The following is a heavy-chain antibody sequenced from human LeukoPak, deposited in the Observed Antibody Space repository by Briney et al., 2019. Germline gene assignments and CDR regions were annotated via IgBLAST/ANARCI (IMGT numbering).Heavy chain of an antibody. Sequence: SETLSLTCAVSGGPISRSTYYWGWIRQPPGRGLEWIGSIYYSGSTYYNPSLKSRVTISVDTSKNQFSLKLSSVTAADTAVYYCASIAAAGNEWGQGTLVTVSS. J-gene: IGHJ4*02. V-gene: IGHV4-39*01. CDR3: ASIAAAGNE. D-gene: IGHD6-13*01. CDR1: GGPISRSTYY. CDR2: IYYSGST.